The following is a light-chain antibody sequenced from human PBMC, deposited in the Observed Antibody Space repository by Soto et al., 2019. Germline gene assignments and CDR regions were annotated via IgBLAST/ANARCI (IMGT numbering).Light chain of an antibody. V-gene: IGKV1-39*01. CDR3: LQGYNTFWT. CDR2: SAS. CDR1: QPIGTS. J-gene: IGKJ1*01. Sequence: DIQMTQSPSSLSASVGDSVTVTCRASQPIGTSLHWYQQRAGKAPKVLISSASRLQSGVSSRFSRSGSGTHFTLTISSLRPEDSATYYCLQGYNTFWTFGQGTKVEIK.